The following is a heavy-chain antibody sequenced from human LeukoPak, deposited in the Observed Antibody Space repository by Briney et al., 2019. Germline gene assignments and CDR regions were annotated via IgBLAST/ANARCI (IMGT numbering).Heavy chain of an antibody. CDR3: ARDLRNEYSSPHDY. D-gene: IGHD6-6*01. Sequence: ASVKVSCKASGYTFTSYGIRWVRQAPGQGLEWMGWISAYNGNTNYAQKLQGRVTMTTDTSTSTAYMELRSLRSDDTAVYYCARDLRNEYSSPHDYWGQGTLVTVSS. V-gene: IGHV1-18*01. CDR1: GYTFTSYG. CDR2: ISAYNGNT. J-gene: IGHJ4*02.